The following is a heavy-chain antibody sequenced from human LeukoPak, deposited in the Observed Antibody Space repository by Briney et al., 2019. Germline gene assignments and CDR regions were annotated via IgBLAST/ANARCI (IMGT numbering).Heavy chain of an antibody. CDR2: IWYDGTNK. J-gene: IGHJ6*03. CDR1: DFTFSFYG. V-gene: IGHV3-33*06. Sequence: PGRSLRLSCAASDFTFSFYGMHWVRQAPGKGLEWVALIWYDGTNKYYIESVKGRFTVSRDNSKNMLYLQMDSLRVEDTAVYYCAKAGYSKSGNYYYMDVWGQGTTVTVSS. D-gene: IGHD5-12*01. CDR3: AKAGYSKSGNYYYMDV.